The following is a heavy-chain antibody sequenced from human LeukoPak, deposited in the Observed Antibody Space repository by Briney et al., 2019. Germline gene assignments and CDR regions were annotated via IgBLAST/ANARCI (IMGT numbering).Heavy chain of an antibody. J-gene: IGHJ2*01. D-gene: IGHD3/OR15-3a*01. CDR3: ARLDWSNWCFDL. V-gene: IGHV4-39*01. CDR2: IYYTGST. CDR1: GGSISNYY. Sequence: SETLSLTCTVSGGSISNYYWGWIRQPPGKGLEWIGSIYYTGSTYYNPSLKSRVTISVDTSKNQFSLNLSSVTAADTAVYYCARLDWSNWCFDLWGRGTLVIVSS.